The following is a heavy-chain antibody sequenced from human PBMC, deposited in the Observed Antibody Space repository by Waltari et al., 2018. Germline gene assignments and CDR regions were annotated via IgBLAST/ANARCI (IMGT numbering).Heavy chain of an antibody. Sequence: QLQLQESGPGLVKPSGTLSLNCTVSGDYVSSASWWSWVRQSRQKGLEWIGQVVPSGRTNYGPSFASRVTVSVDTSNNLFSLTMTSATAADTAIYFCARDRGRGLYLDTWGPGTLVTVSP. J-gene: IGHJ1*01. CDR3: ARDRGRGLYLDT. CDR2: VVPSGRT. D-gene: IGHD2-15*01. V-gene: IGHV4-4*02. CDR1: GDYVSSASW.